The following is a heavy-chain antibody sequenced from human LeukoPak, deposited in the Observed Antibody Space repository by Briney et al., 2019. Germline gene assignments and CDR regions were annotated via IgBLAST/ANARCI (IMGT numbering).Heavy chain of an antibody. Sequence: SETLSLTCTVSGGSISSYYWSWIRQPPGKGLEWIGYIYYSGSTYYKPSLKSRVTISVDTSKNQFSLKLSSVTAADTAVYYCARGVSYDSSGYYLSALIDYWGQGTLVTVSS. CDR3: ARGVSYDSSGYYLSALIDY. J-gene: IGHJ4*02. CDR1: GGSISSYY. V-gene: IGHV4-59*08. D-gene: IGHD3-22*01. CDR2: IYYSGST.